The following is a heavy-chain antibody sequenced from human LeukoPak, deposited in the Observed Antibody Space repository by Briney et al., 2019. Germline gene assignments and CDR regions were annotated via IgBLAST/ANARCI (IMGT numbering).Heavy chain of an antibody. CDR2: IYYNGNS. CDR3: ARRHPDTETFDY. J-gene: IGHJ4*02. Sequence: PSETLSLTCTVSGDSVSSPTYHWSWIRQPPGKGLEWIGSIYYNGNSNYSPSLKSRVTISVDTSKNQCSLKLSSVTAADTAVYYCARRHPDTETFDYWGQGTLVTVSS. V-gene: IGHV4-61*01. CDR1: GDSVSSPTYH. D-gene: IGHD5-18*01.